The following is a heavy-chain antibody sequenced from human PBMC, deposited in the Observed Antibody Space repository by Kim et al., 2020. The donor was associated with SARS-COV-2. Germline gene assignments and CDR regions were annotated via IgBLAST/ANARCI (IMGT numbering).Heavy chain of an antibody. Sequence: ASVKVSCKASGYTFTGYYMHWVRQAPGQGLEWMGWINPNSGGTNYAQKFQGRVTMTRDTSISTAYMELSRLRSDDTAVYYCATLVVVVAATASADGTYNWFDPWGQGTLVTVSS. J-gene: IGHJ5*02. CDR2: INPNSGGT. CDR3: ATLVVVVAATASADGTYNWFDP. D-gene: IGHD2-15*01. CDR1: GYTFTGYY. V-gene: IGHV1-2*02.